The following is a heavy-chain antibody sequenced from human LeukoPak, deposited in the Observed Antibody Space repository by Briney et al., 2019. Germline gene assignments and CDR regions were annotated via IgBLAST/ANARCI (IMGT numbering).Heavy chain of an antibody. CDR1: GFTFDDYA. V-gene: IGHV3-9*01. CDR3: SKGGKNYFSYFDY. Sequence: GRSLRLSCAASGFTFDDYAMHWVRQAPGKGLEWVSGISWNSVIIGYADSVKGRFTISRDNAKNSLYLQMNSLRAEDTALYYCSKGGKNYFSYFDYWGQGTLVTVSS. D-gene: IGHD3-16*01. CDR2: ISWNSVII. J-gene: IGHJ4*02.